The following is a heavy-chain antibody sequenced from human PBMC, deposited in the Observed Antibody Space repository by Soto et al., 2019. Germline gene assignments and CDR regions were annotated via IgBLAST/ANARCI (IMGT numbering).Heavy chain of an antibody. CDR3: ARVRGSGSYYRYYYYMDV. V-gene: IGHV5-51*01. Sequence: GESLKISCKGSGYSFTSYWIGWVRQMPGKGLEWMGIIYPGDSDTRYSPSFQGQVTISADKSISTAYLQWSSLRSDDTAVYYCARVRGSGSYYRYYYYMDVWGKRTTVTVSS. J-gene: IGHJ6*03. CDR2: IYPGDSDT. D-gene: IGHD3-10*01. CDR1: GYSFTSYW.